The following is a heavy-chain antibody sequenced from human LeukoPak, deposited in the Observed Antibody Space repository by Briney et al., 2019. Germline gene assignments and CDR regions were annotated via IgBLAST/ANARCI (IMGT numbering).Heavy chain of an antibody. Sequence: SETLSLTCTISGGSVSDYYWSWIRQSPGKGLEWIGYIYYTGSTTYNPSLKSRVTMSVDTSKNQFSLKLSSVTAADTAVYYCAGTPTVTRDDAFDIWGQGTMVTVSS. CDR3: AGTPTVTRDDAFDI. J-gene: IGHJ3*02. CDR2: IYYTGST. V-gene: IGHV4-59*02. CDR1: GGSVSDYY. D-gene: IGHD4-17*01.